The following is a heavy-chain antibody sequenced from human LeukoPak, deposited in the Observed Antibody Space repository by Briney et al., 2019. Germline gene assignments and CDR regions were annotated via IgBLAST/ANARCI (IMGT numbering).Heavy chain of an antibody. CDR3: ARGGEYIAAAPLDY. V-gene: IGHV3-48*04. D-gene: IGHD6-13*01. J-gene: IGHJ4*02. Sequence: PGGSLRLSCAASGFTFSSYSMNWVRQAPGKGLEWVSYISSSSTIYYADSVKGRFTISRDNAKNSLYLQMNSLRAEDTAVYYCARGGEYIAAAPLDYWGQGTLVTVSS. CDR2: ISSSSTI. CDR1: GFTFSSYS.